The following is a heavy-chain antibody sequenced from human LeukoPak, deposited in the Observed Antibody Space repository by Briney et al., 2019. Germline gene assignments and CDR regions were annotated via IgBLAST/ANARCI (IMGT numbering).Heavy chain of an antibody. D-gene: IGHD6-13*01. CDR2: ISSSSSYI. CDR3: ARPRNSSSWYRGWFNP. J-gene: IGHJ5*02. CDR1: GFTFSSYS. V-gene: IGHV3-21*01. Sequence: GGSLRLSCAASGFTFSSYSMNWVGQAPGKGLEWVSSISSSSSYIYYADSVKGRFTISRDNAKNSLYLQMNSLRAEDTAVYYCARPRNSSSWYRGWFNPWGQGTLVTVSS.